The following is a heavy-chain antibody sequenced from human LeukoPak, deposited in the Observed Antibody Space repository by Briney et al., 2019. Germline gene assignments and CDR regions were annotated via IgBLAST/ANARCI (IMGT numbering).Heavy chain of an antibody. D-gene: IGHD2-2*01. CDR3: ASVPPVPAAIWEFDY. Sequence: ASVKVSCKASGYTFTSYGISWVRQAPGQGLEWMGWISAYNGNTNYAQKLQGRVTMTTDTSTSTAYMELRSLRSDDTAVYYWASVPPVPAAIWEFDYWGQGTLVTVSS. J-gene: IGHJ4*02. CDR2: ISAYNGNT. CDR1: GYTFTSYG. V-gene: IGHV1-18*01.